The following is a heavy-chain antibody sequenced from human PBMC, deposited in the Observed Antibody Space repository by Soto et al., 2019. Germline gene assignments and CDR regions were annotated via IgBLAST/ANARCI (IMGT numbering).Heavy chain of an antibody. D-gene: IGHD1-1*01. CDR3: AKSVYNWNDGFFDY. Sequence: QVQLVESGGGVVQPGRSLRLSCAASGFTFSTYGMHWVRQAPGKGLEWVAVISYDGNNKYYADSVKGRFTISRDNXXNTLYLQMSSLRAEDTAVYYCAKSVYNWNDGFFDYWGQGTLVTVSS. J-gene: IGHJ4*02. CDR1: GFTFSTYG. CDR2: ISYDGNNK. V-gene: IGHV3-30*18.